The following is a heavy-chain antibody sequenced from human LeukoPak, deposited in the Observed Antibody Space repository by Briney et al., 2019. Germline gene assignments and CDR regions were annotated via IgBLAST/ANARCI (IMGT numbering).Heavy chain of an antibody. CDR1: GFTFNNFG. CDR3: VRDATVGAAYFDF. J-gene: IGHJ4*02. CDR2: IRYDGSDK. Sequence: GGSLRLSCEASGFTFNNFGMHWVRQAPGKGLEWVAYIRYDGSDKFYADSVKGRFTISRDNSKNTLSLQMTTLRPDDTAVYYCVRDATVGAAYFDFWGQGALVAVS. D-gene: IGHD6-13*01. V-gene: IGHV3-30*02.